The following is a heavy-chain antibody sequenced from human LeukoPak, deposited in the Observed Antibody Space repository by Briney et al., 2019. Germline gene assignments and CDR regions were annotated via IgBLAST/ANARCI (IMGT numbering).Heavy chain of an antibody. CDR2: INPDGSRT. V-gene: IGHV3-74*01. CDR3: ARGYCSSTSCYLTDAFDI. CDR1: ASTFSNYW. D-gene: IGHD2-2*01. J-gene: IGHJ3*02. Sequence: QPGGSLRLSCAASASTFSNYWMHWVRQAPGKGLVWVSRINPDGSRTNYADSVAGRFTISRDNAKNTLYLQMNSLRAEDTAVYYCARGYCSSTSCYLTDAFDIWGQGTMVTVSS.